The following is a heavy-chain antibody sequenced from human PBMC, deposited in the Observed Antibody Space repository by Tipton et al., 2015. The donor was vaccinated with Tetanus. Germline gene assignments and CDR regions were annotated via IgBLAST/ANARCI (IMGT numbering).Heavy chain of an antibody. D-gene: IGHD1-26*01. CDR2: INHSGST. V-gene: IGHV4-34*01. J-gene: IGHJ4*02. Sequence: TLSLTCTVSGGSINPYYWSWIRQPPGKGLEWIGEINHSGSTNHNPSLKSRVTISVDRSKNQFSLELSSVTAADTAVYYCASGSGSYYPDFWGQGTLVTVSS. CDR1: GGSINPYY. CDR3: ASGSGSYYPDF.